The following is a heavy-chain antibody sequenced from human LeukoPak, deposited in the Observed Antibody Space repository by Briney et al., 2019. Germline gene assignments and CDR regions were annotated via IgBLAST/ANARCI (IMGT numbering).Heavy chain of an antibody. Sequence: PSETLSLTCTVSGGSLSYYYWSWIRQPPGQGLEWIGYFSSSGGTNYNPSLKSRLTISVDTSKNQVSLNLRSVTAADAAVYYCAKGSYCSGGDCYGYYMDVWGKGTTVAVSS. D-gene: IGHD2-15*01. CDR2: FSSSGGT. J-gene: IGHJ6*03. CDR1: GGSLSYYY. CDR3: AKGSYCSGGDCYGYYMDV. V-gene: IGHV4-59*01.